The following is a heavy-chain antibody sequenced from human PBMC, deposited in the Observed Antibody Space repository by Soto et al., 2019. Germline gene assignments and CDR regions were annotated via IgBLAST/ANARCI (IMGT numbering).Heavy chain of an antibody. CDR3: AKALPLYYYDSSGYYL. CDR1: GFTFSSYA. Sequence: HPGGSLRLSCAASGFTFSSYAMSWVRQAPGKGLEWVSAISGSGGSTYYADSVKGRFTISRDNSKNTLYLQMNSLRAEDTAVYYCAKALPLYYYDSSGYYLWGQGTLVTVS. CDR2: ISGSGGST. D-gene: IGHD3-22*01. J-gene: IGHJ5*02. V-gene: IGHV3-23*01.